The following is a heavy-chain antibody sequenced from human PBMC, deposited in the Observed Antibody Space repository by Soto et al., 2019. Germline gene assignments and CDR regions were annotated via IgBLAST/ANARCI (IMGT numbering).Heavy chain of an antibody. CDR1: GGTFSSYA. Sequence: ASVKVSCKASGGTFSSYAISWVRQAPGQGLEWMGGIIPIFGTANYAQKFQGRVTITADESTSTAYMELSSLRSEDTAVYYCARVTGRGYCSSTSCYTGAFDIWGQGTMVTVSS. CDR2: IIPIFGTA. J-gene: IGHJ3*02. D-gene: IGHD2-2*02. CDR3: ARVTGRGYCSSTSCYTGAFDI. V-gene: IGHV1-69*13.